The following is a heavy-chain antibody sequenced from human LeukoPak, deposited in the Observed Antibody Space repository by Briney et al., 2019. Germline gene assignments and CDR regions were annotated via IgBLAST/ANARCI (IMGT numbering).Heavy chain of an antibody. CDR3: ARGGSGYDSFYYYGMDV. Sequence: PSETLSLTCTVSGGSISSYYWSWIRQPPGKGLEWIGYIYDSGSTNYNPSLKSRVTISVDTSKNQFSLKLSSVTAGDTAVYYCARGGSGYDSFYYYGMDVWGQGTTVTVSS. J-gene: IGHJ6*02. D-gene: IGHD5-12*01. V-gene: IGHV4-59*01. CDR2: IYDSGST. CDR1: GGSISSYY.